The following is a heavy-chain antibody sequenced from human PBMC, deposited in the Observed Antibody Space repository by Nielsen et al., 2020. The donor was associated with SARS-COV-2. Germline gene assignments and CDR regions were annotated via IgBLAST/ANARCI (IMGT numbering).Heavy chain of an antibody. J-gene: IGHJ4*02. CDR3: VRETVTTGY. Sequence: GESLKISCAASGFIFSNYRMHWVRQAPGKGLVWVSRINSDASSRTYADSVRGRFSVSRDNAKSTLYLQMDSLRAEDTAVYYCVRETVTTGYWGQGTLVTVSS. CDR2: INSDASSR. D-gene: IGHD4-17*01. V-gene: IGHV3-74*01. CDR1: GFIFSNYR.